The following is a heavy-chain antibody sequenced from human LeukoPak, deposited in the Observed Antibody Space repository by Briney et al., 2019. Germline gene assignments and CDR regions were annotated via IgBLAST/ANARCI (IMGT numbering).Heavy chain of an antibody. D-gene: IGHD3-22*01. J-gene: IGHJ4*02. CDR2: ISSSGSTI. V-gene: IGHV3-48*03. Sequence: PGGSLRLSCAASGFTFGSYEMNWVRQAPGKGLEWVSYISSSGSTIYYADSVKGRFTISRDNARNSLYLQMNSLRAEDTAVYYCARAYYYYDSSGYFDYWGQGTLVTVSS. CDR1: GFTFGSYE. CDR3: ARAYYYYDSSGYFDY.